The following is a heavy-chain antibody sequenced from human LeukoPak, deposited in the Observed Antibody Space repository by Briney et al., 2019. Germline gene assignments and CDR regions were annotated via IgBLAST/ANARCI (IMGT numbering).Heavy chain of an antibody. D-gene: IGHD2-2*01. J-gene: IGHJ4*02. CDR3: AKDLWDSYCSSTSCYGPGPDY. CDR1: GFTFSSYA. CDR2: IRGRGGST. V-gene: IGHV3-23*01. Sequence: GGSLRLSCPASGFTFSSYAMSWVGQPQGKGLEWVSAIRGRGGSTYYADSVKGRFTISRDNSKNTLYLQMNSLRAEDTAVYYCAKDLWDSYCSSTSCYGPGPDYWGQGTLVTVSS.